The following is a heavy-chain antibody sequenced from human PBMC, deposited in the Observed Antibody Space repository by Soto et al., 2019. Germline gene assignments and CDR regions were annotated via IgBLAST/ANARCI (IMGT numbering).Heavy chain of an antibody. Sequence: GGSLRLSCAASGFTFSSYAMHWVRQAPGKGLEWVAVISYDGSNKYYADSVKGRFTISRDNSKNTLYLQMNSLRAEDTAVYYCARDRDAESYDFWSGYDNPDYWGQGTLVTVSS. CDR3: ARDRDAESYDFWSGYDNPDY. D-gene: IGHD3-3*01. CDR2: ISYDGSNK. J-gene: IGHJ4*02. CDR1: GFTFSSYA. V-gene: IGHV3-30-3*01.